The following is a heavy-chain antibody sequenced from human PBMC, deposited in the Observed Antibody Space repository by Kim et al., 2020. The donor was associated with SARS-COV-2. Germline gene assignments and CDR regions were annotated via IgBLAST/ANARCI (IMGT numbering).Heavy chain of an antibody. J-gene: IGHJ4*02. V-gene: IGHV4-39*07. D-gene: IGHD6-25*01. CDR2: IYYDGST. CDR3: ASDSGMGAAAAGYFDY. Sequence: SETLSLTCTVSGGSIGSSAYFWGWIRQPPGKGLEWIESIYYDGSTYYNPSLKSRVTISIDTSKNQLSLKLRSVTAADTAVYYCASDSGMGAAAAGYFDYWGQGIPVTVSA. CDR1: GGSIGSSAYF.